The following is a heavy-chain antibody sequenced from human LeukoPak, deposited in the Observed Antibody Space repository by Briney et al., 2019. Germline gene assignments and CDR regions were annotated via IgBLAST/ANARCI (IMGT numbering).Heavy chain of an antibody. CDR3: ARDKETYQLLNRQGGFDP. CDR1: GGSFSGYY. J-gene: IGHJ5*02. D-gene: IGHD2-2*01. CDR2: INHSGST. Sequence: PSETLSLTCAVYGGSFSGYYWSWIRQPPGKGLEWIGEINHSGSTNYSPSLKSRVTISVDTSKNQFSLKLSSVTAADTAVYYCARDKETYQLLNRQGGFDPWGQGTLVTVSS. V-gene: IGHV4-34*01.